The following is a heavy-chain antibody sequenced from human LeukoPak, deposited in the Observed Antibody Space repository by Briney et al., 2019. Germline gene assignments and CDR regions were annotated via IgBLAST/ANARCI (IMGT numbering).Heavy chain of an antibody. Sequence: SETLSLTCTVSGGSISSYYWGWIRQPPGKGLEWIGSIYYSGSTYYNPSLKSRVTISVDTSKNQFSLKLSSVTAADTAVYYCARDLMVRGVPYYYGMDVWGQGTTVTVSS. D-gene: IGHD3-10*01. CDR2: IYYSGST. V-gene: IGHV4-39*07. CDR1: GGSISSYY. J-gene: IGHJ6*02. CDR3: ARDLMVRGVPYYYGMDV.